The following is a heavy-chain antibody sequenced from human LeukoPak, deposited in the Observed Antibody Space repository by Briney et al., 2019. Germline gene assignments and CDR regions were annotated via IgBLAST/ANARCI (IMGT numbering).Heavy chain of an antibody. Sequence: GGSLRLSCAASGFTFSDYYMSWIRQAPGKGLEWVSYISSSGSTIYYADSVKGRFTISRDNSKNTLYLQMNSLRAEDTAVYYCAKTLDSSSWYNLWGQGTLVTVSS. CDR1: GFTFSDYY. V-gene: IGHV3-11*01. CDR2: ISSSGSTI. CDR3: AKTLDSSSWYNL. J-gene: IGHJ4*02. D-gene: IGHD6-13*01.